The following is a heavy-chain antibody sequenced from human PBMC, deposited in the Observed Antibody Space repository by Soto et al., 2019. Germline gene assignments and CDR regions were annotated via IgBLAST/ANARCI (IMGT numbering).Heavy chain of an antibody. J-gene: IGHJ5*02. CDR2: INAGNGNT. D-gene: IGHD1-20*01. CDR1: GYTFTSYA. Sequence: ASVKVSFKASGYTFTSYAMHWVRQAPGQRLEWMGWINAGNGNTKYSQKFQGRVTITRDTSASTAYMELSSLRSEDTAVYYCASDWAGNWNDGFDPWGQGTLVTVSS. V-gene: IGHV1-3*01. CDR3: ASDWAGNWNDGFDP.